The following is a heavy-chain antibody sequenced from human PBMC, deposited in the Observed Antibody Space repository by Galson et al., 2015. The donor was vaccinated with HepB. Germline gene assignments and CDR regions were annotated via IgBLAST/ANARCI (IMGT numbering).Heavy chain of an antibody. Sequence: SLRLSCAASGFTFSSYAMSWVRQAPGRGLEWVAAISGSGGSTYYADSVKGRFTISRDNSKNTLYLQMNSLRAEDTAVYYCAKDSPSSSDLRGVDYWGQGTLVTVSS. CDR1: GFTFSSYA. D-gene: IGHD6-13*01. V-gene: IGHV3-23*01. J-gene: IGHJ4*02. CDR2: ISGSGGST. CDR3: AKDSPSSSDLRGVDY.